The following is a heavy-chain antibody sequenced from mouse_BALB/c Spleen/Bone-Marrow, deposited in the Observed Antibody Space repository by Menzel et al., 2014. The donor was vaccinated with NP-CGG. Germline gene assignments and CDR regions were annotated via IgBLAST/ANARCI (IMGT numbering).Heavy chain of an antibody. CDR2: ISINSGNT. CDR1: GYTFTDYP. CDR3: ARGFLGYFDY. J-gene: IGHJ2*01. V-gene: IGHV1S137*01. Sequence: VQLQESGPELVRPGVSVKISCKGSGYTFTDYPMHWVKQSHAKSLEWIGVISINSGNTNYNQNFKGKATMTVDKSSSTVYMELARLTSEDSAIYHCARGFLGYFDYWGQGTTLTVSS.